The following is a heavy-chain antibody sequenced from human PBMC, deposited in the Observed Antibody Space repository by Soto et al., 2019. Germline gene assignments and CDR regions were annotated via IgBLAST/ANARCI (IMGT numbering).Heavy chain of an antibody. J-gene: IGHJ4*02. CDR3: AKSPDSSGYYSGWDDY. CDR1: GFTFSSYA. Sequence: GGSLRLSCAASGFTFSSYAMSWVRQAPGKGLEWVSAISGSGGSTYYADSVKGRFTISRDNSKNTLYLQMNSLRAEDTAVYYCAKSPDSSGYYSGWDDYWGQGTLVTVSS. V-gene: IGHV3-23*01. CDR2: ISGSGGST. D-gene: IGHD3-22*01.